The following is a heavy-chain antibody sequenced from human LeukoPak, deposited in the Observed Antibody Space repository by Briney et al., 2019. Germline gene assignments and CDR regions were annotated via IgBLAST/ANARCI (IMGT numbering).Heavy chain of an antibody. CDR2: IKQDGSQK. V-gene: IGHV3-7*04. CDR1: GFAFRSYG. J-gene: IGHJ5*02. CDR3: ARDLKGFNL. Sequence: PGGSLRLSCAASGFAFRSYGMHWVRQAPGKGLEWVANIKQDGSQKFYLDSVKGRFTISRDNGNNSLYLHMSRLRVEDTAVYYCARDLKGFNLWGEGALVTVSS.